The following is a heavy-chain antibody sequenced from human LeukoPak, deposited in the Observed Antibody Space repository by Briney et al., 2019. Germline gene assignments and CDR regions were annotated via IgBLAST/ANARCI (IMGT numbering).Heavy chain of an antibody. CDR2: ISGSGGST. CDR3: AKVDYCGGDCYSEDY. V-gene: IGHV3-23*01. J-gene: IGHJ4*02. D-gene: IGHD2-21*01. CDR1: GFTFSSYA. Sequence: GVSLRLSCAASGFTFSSYAMSWVRQAPGKGLEWVSTISGSGGSTYYADSVKGRFTISRDNSKNTLYLQMNSLRAEDTAVYYCAKVDYCGGDCYSEDYWGQGTLVTVSS.